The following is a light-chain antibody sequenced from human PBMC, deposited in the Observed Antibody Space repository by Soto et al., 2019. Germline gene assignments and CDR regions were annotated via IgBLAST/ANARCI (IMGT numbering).Light chain of an antibody. V-gene: IGKV3-15*01. J-gene: IGKJ4*01. CDR3: QQYSNWPPVT. Sequence: EIVMTQSPATLSVSPGERATLSCRTSQSVSSYLAWYQQKPGQAPRLLIYGASSRATDIPARFSGSGSGTEFTLTISSLQSEDFAVYYCQQYSNWPPVTFGGGTKVEIK. CDR2: GAS. CDR1: QSVSSY.